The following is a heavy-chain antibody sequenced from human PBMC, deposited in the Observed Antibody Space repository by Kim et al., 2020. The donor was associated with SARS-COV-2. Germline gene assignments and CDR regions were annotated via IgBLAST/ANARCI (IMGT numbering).Heavy chain of an antibody. CDR1: GFTFSSYG. D-gene: IGHD3-3*01. J-gene: IGHJ6*03. CDR3: AKLIGGITIFGVVDYYYYMDV. CDR2: ISYDGSNK. Sequence: GGSLRLSCAASGFTFSSYGMHSVRQAPGKGLEWVAVISYDGSNKYYADSVKGRFTISRDNSKNTLYLQMNSLRAEDTAVYYCAKLIGGITIFGVVDYYYYMDVWGKGTTVTVSS. V-gene: IGHV3-30*18.